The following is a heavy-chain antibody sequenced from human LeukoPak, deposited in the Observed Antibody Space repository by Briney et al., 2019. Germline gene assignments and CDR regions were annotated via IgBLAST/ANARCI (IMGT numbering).Heavy chain of an antibody. D-gene: IGHD3-3*01. J-gene: IGHJ4*02. CDR3: AKDHGGPYDFWSGPYFY. CDR1: GFTFSSYA. Sequence: GGSLRLSCAASGFTFSSYAMSWVRQAPGKGLEWVSAISGSGGSTYYADSVKGRFTISRDNSKNTLYLQMNSLRAEDTAVYYCAKDHGGPYDFWSGPYFYWGQGTLVTVSS. V-gene: IGHV3-23*01. CDR2: ISGSGGST.